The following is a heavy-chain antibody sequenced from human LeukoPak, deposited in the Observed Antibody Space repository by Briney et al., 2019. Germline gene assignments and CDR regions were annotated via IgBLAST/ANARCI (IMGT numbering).Heavy chain of an antibody. CDR1: GYTFTSYG. V-gene: IGHV1-18*01. Sequence: ASVKVSCKASGYTFTSYGISWVREAPGQGREWMGWISAYNGNTNYAQKLQGRVTMTTDTATSTAYMELRRLRSDDTAVYYCARDRSPAKFMGYDSSGYSFGDDFDYWGQGTLVTVSS. CDR3: ARDRSPAKFMGYDSSGYSFGDDFDY. J-gene: IGHJ4*02. D-gene: IGHD3-22*01. CDR2: ISAYNGNT.